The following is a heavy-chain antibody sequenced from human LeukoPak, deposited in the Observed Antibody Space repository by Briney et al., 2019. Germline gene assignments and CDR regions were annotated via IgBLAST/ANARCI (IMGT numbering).Heavy chain of an antibody. CDR3: ARTIEMATISYFDY. CDR1: GFTVSSNY. CDR2: IYIGGST. D-gene: IGHD5-24*01. V-gene: IGHV3-53*01. Sequence: PGGSLRLSCAASGFTVSSNYMSWVRQAPGKGLEWVSVIYIGGSTYYADSVKGRFTISRDNSKSTLYIQMNSLRAEDTAVYYCARTIEMATISYFDYWGQGTLVTVSS. J-gene: IGHJ4*02.